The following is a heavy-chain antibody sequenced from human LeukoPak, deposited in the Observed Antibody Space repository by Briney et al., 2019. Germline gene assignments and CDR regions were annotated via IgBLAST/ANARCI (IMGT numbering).Heavy chain of an antibody. J-gene: IGHJ5*02. CDR3: ARRVAVAGGWFDP. D-gene: IGHD6-19*01. Sequence: SETLSLTCTVSGXSIISSNYHWGWIRQPPGKGLEWIGSISYSANTYYNPSLKSRVTISVDAPKNQFSLKLNSVTAADTAVYYCARRVAVAGGWFDPWGQGTLVTVSS. CDR1: GXSIISSNYH. V-gene: IGHV4-39*01. CDR2: ISYSANT.